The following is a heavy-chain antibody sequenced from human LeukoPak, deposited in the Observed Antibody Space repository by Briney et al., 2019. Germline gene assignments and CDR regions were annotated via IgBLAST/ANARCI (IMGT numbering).Heavy chain of an antibody. CDR1: GGTFSSYA. D-gene: IGHD5-24*01. J-gene: IGHJ4*02. CDR2: IIPIFGTA. Sequence: ASVKVSCKASGGTFSSYAISWVRQAPGQGLEWMGGIIPIFGTANYAQKSQGRVTITADESTSTAYMELSSLRSEDTAVYYCARDGRWLQFRRSFDYWGQGTLVTVSS. V-gene: IGHV1-69*13. CDR3: ARDGRWLQFRRSFDY.